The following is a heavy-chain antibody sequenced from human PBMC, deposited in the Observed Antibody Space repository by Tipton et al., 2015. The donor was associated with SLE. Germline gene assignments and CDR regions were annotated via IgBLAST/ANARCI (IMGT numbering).Heavy chain of an antibody. CDR3: ASWYYDSSGYYSLDY. CDR2: IYYSGST. V-gene: IGHV4-39*01. CDR1: GGSISSSSYY. Sequence: GLVKPSETLSLTCTVSGGSISSSSYYWGWIRQPPGKGLEWIGSIYYSGSTYYNPSLKSRVTISVDTSKNQFSLKLSSVTAADTAVYYCASWYYDSSGYYSLDYWGQGTLVTVSS. D-gene: IGHD3-22*01. J-gene: IGHJ4*02.